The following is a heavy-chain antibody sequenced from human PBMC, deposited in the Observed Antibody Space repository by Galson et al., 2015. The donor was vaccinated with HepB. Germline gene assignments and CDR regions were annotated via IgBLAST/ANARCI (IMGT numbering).Heavy chain of an antibody. CDR1: GFTFSTYS. J-gene: IGHJ3*01. V-gene: IGHV3-48*01. CDR3: ASERWHAIDV. Sequence: SLRLSCAASGFTFSTYSMNWVRQAPGKGLEWVSYISSSSSAIYYADSVKGRFTISRDNAKNSLYLQMNSLRAEDTAVYYCASERWHAIDVWGQGTMVTVSS. CDR2: ISSSSSAI.